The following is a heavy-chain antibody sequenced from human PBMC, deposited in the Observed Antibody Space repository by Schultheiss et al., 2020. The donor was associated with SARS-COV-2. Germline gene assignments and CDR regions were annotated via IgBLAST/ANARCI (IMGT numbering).Heavy chain of an antibody. D-gene: IGHD3-3*01. CDR1: GYTFTSYY. CDR2: INPNSGGT. Sequence: ASVKVSCKASGYTFTSYYMHWVRQAPGQGLEWMGIINPNSGGTNYAQKFQGRVTMTRDTSISTAYLQWSSLKASDTAMYYCARLGITMAPKKAFDIWGQGTMVTVAS. V-gene: IGHV1-2*02. CDR3: ARLGITMAPKKAFDI. J-gene: IGHJ3*02.